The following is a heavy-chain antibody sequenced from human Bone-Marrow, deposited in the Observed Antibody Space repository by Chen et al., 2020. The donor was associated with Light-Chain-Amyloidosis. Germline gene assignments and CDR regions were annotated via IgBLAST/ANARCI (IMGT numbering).Heavy chain of an antibody. CDR2: INHSGST. CDR1: GGSFSGYY. CDR3: ARGRGVTIFGVVAPPRLYYFDY. Sequence: QVQLQQWGAGLLKPSETLSLTCAVYGGSFSGYYWSWIRQPPGKGLEWIGEINHSGSTNYNPSLKSRVTISVDTSKNQFSLKLSSVTAADTAVYYCARGRGVTIFGVVAPPRLYYFDYWGQGTLVTVSS. V-gene: IGHV4-34*01. D-gene: IGHD3-3*01. J-gene: IGHJ4*02.